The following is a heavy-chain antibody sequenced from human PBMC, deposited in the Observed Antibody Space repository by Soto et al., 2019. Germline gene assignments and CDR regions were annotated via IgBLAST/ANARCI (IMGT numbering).Heavy chain of an antibody. D-gene: IGHD1-26*01. CDR1: GGTFSSYA. CDR3: ARDHRYSGSYDY. J-gene: IGHJ4*02. V-gene: IGHV1-69*13. CDR2: IIPIFGTA. Sequence: SVKVSCKASGGTFSSYAISWVRQAPGQGLEWMGVIIPIFGTANYAQKFQGRVTITADESTSTAYMELSSLRSEDTAVYYCARDHRYSGSYDYWGQGTLVTVSS.